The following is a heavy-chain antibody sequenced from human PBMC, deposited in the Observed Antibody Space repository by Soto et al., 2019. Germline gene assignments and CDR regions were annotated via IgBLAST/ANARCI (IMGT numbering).Heavy chain of an antibody. CDR1: GFTFSSYW. CDR3: ARAPAYYFDSSAYYLLDDCFDY. CDR2: MNDDGSRI. V-gene: IGHV3-74*01. D-gene: IGHD3-22*01. J-gene: IGHJ4*02. Sequence: PGGSLRLSCAASGFTFSSYWMHWVRQAPGKGLVWVSHMNDDGSRIGYADSVKGRFTISRDNAKNTLYLHMSSLRAEDTAVYYCARAPAYYFDSSAYYLLDDCFDYWGQGTLVTVSS.